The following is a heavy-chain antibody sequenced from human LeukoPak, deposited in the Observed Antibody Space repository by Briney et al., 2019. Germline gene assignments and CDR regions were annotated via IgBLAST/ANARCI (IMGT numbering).Heavy chain of an antibody. Sequence: ASVKVSCKASGYTFTTYDIAWVRQAPGQGLEWMEGLNPTTGNAVYAQKFQGRVTISRNTSINTVYMDLSSLRSDDTAIYYCARRKFLGLFDPWGQGTLVTVSS. J-gene: IGHJ5*02. CDR1: GYTFTTYD. D-gene: IGHD7-27*01. CDR2: LNPTTGNA. CDR3: ARRKFLGLFDP. V-gene: IGHV1-8*03.